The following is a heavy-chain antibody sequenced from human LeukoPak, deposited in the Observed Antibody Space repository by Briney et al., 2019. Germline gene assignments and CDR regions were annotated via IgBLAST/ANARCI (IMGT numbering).Heavy chain of an antibody. D-gene: IGHD3-22*01. CDR3: ARGQADGSSGYPPDY. V-gene: IGHV3-48*04. CDR1: GFTFSSYS. Sequence: GGSLRLSCAASGFTFSSYSMNWVRQAPGKGLEWVSYISSSSSTIYYADSVKGRFTISRDNAKNSLYLQMNSLRAEDTAVYYCARGQADGSSGYPPDYWGQGTLVTVSS. CDR2: ISSSSSTI. J-gene: IGHJ4*02.